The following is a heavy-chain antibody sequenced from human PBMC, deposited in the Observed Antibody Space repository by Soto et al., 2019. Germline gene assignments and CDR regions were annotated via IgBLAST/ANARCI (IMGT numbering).Heavy chain of an antibody. CDR2: IIPLLVLA. V-gene: IGHV1-69*02. D-gene: IGHD3-10*01. CDR3: AKLGAHDGAGSN. Sequence: QVQLVQSGAEVKEPGSSVKVSCKASGGAFSSFTISWVRQAPGQGLEWMGRIIPLLVLANYSQRYQGRVTITADTSTTTAYMELSSLKSEDTAVYFCAKLGAHDGAGSNWGQGTLVIVSS. CDR1: GGAFSSFT. J-gene: IGHJ4*02.